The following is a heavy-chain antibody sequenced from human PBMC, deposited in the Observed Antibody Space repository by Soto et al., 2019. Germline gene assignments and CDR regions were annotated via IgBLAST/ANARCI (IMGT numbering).Heavy chain of an antibody. Sequence: GGSLRLSCAASGFTFSTYGMNWVRQAPGKGLEWVSYISSRSSTIFYADSVKGQFTISRDNAKNSLYLQLNSLRAEDTAVYYCARSIATAGTGFDYWGQGSLVTVSS. CDR3: ARSIATAGTGFDY. J-gene: IGHJ4*02. D-gene: IGHD6-13*01. CDR2: ISSRSSTI. CDR1: GFTFSTYG. V-gene: IGHV3-48*01.